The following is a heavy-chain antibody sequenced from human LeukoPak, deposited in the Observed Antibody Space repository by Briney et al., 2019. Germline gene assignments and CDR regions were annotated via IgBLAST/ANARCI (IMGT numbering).Heavy chain of an antibody. CDR1: GFTFSSNA. CDR3: ARDLIRRVEYYFDY. CDR2: ISGSGGST. J-gene: IGHJ4*02. V-gene: IGHV3-23*01. Sequence: GGSLRLSCAASGFTFSSNAMSWVRQAPGKGLEWVSAISGSGGSTYYADSVKGRFTISRDNSMNTLYLQMNSLRAEDTAVYYCARDLIRRVEYYFDYWGQGILVTVSS. D-gene: IGHD3-3*01.